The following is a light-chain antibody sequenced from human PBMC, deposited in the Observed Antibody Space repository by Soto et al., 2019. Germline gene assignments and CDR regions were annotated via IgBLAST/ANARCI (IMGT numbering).Light chain of an antibody. CDR1: QSVLYSSNNKNY. J-gene: IGKJ3*01. Sequence: DIVMTQSPDSLALSLGERATINCKSSQSVLYSSNNKNYLAWYQQKPGQPPKLLIYWASTRESGVPDRFSGTGSGTHFTLTISSLQAEDVVVYYCQQSHTTPPTFGPGTKVDIK. V-gene: IGKV4-1*01. CDR2: WAS. CDR3: QQSHTTPPT.